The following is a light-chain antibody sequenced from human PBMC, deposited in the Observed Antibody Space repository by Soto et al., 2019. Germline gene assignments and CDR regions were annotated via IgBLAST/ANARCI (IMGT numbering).Light chain of an antibody. CDR1: QNFLYSSNNKKY. CDR3: QQYNSYSFT. V-gene: IGKV4-1*01. J-gene: IGKJ4*01. Sequence: DIVMAQSPDSLALSLGEVATINCKSRQNFLYSSNNKKYLAWYQNKTGQTPRXLIYDTSTRATGVPTRLSGSRSGAEFTITITSMQTDDIATYYCQQYNSYSFTFGGGTKVDIK. CDR2: DTS.